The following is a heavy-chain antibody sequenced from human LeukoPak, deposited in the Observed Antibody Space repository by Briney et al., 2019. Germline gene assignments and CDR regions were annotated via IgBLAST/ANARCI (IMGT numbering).Heavy chain of an antibody. Sequence: GGSLRLSCAASGFTFSSYDMHWVRQATGKGLEWVSAINTAGDTYYPDSVKGRFTISRENAKNSLYLQMNSLRAGDTAVYYCARDYYGSGSPDYWGQGTLVTVSP. CDR1: GFTFSSYD. V-gene: IGHV3-13*01. CDR2: INTAGDT. CDR3: ARDYYGSGSPDY. J-gene: IGHJ4*02. D-gene: IGHD3-10*01.